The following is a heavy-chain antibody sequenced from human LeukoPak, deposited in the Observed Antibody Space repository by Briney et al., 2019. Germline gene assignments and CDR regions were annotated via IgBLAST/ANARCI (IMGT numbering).Heavy chain of an antibody. CDR1: GFTFSSYA. J-gene: IGHJ4*02. D-gene: IGHD2-15*01. CDR3: AKPPRILPFDY. Sequence: GGSLRLSCAASGFTFSSYAMSWVRQAPGKGLEWVSTISGSGGSTYYADSVKGRFTISRDNSKNTLYLRMNSLRAEDTAVYYCAKPPRILPFDYWGQGTLVTVSS. CDR2: ISGSGGST. V-gene: IGHV3-23*01.